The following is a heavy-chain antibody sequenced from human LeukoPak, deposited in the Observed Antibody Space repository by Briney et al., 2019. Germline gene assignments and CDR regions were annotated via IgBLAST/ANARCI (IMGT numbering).Heavy chain of an antibody. J-gene: IGHJ6*03. CDR2: IIPILGIA. CDR1: GGTFSSYT. D-gene: IGHD3-3*01. V-gene: IGHV1-69*02. CDR3: ASTYYDFWSGSRTYYYYYYYMDV. Sequence: RSSVKVSCKASGGTFSSYTISWVRQAPGQGLGWMGRIIPILGIANYAQKFQGRVTITADKSTSTAYMELSSLRSEDTAVYYCASTYYDFWSGSRTYYYYYYYMDVWGKGTTVTVSS.